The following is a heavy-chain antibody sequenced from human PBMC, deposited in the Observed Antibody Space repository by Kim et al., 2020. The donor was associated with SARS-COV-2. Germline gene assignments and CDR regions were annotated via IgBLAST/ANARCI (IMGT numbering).Heavy chain of an antibody. CDR3: ARVLKRGKSMVRGVIGWFDP. CDR2: ISAYNGNT. V-gene: IGHV1-18*01. CDR1: GYTFTSYG. J-gene: IGHJ5*02. D-gene: IGHD3-10*01. Sequence: ASVKVSCKASGYTFTSYGISWVRQAPGQGLEWMGWISAYNGNTNYAQKLQGRVTMTTDTSTSTAYMELRSLRSDDTAVYYCARVLKRGKSMVRGVIGWFDPWGQGTLVTVSS.